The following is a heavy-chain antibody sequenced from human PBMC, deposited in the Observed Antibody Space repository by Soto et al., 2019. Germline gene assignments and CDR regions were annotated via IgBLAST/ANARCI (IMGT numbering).Heavy chain of an antibody. CDR1: GYTFTSCC. CDR3: ARGLGYCSGGSCSYFGY. CDR2: ISAYNGNT. D-gene: IGHD2-15*01. Sequence: ASVNVSCKSSGYTFTSCCISWVRQAPGQGLEWMGWISAYNGNTNCAQKLQGRVTMTTDTSTSTAYMELRSLRSDDTAVYYCARGLGYCSGGSCSYFGYWGKGTLVTVSS. V-gene: IGHV1-18*04. J-gene: IGHJ4*02.